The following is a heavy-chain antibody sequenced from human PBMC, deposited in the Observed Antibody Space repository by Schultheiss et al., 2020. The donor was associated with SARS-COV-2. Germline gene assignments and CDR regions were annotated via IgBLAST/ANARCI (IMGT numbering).Heavy chain of an antibody. CDR3: ARSFGGYFDY. D-gene: IGHD4-23*01. V-gene: IGHV3-30*03. CDR2: ISYDGSNR. J-gene: IGHJ4*02. CDR1: GFTFSSYG. Sequence: GESLKISCAASGFTFSSYGMHWVRQAPGKGLEWVAVISYDGSNRYYADSVKGRFTISRDNSKNTLYLQMGSLRAEDMAVYYCARSFGGYFDYWGQGTLVTVSS.